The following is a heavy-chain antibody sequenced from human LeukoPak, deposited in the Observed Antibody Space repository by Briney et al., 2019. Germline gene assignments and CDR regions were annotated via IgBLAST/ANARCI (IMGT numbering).Heavy chain of an antibody. CDR3: ARSGHDYPYYFDY. J-gene: IGHJ4*02. V-gene: IGHV3-11*01. Sequence: GGSLRLSCAASGFTFSDYYMSLIRQAPGKGLEWVSYISSSGSTIYYADSVKGRFTISRDNAKNSLCLQMNSLRAEDTAVYYCARSGHDYPYYFDYWGQGTLVTVSS. CDR2: ISSSGSTI. CDR1: GFTFSDYY. D-gene: IGHD4-11*01.